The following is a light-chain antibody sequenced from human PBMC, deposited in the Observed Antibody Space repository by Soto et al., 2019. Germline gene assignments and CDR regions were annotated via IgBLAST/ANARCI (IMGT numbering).Light chain of an antibody. Sequence: DIQMTQSPSTLSASVGDRVTITCRASQSISSWLAWYQQKPGKAPKLLIYDASSLESGVPSRFSGSGSGTAFTLTISSLQPDDFATYYCQQYNNWPPLTFGGGTKVEIK. V-gene: IGKV1-5*01. J-gene: IGKJ4*01. CDR1: QSISSW. CDR3: QQYNNWPPLT. CDR2: DAS.